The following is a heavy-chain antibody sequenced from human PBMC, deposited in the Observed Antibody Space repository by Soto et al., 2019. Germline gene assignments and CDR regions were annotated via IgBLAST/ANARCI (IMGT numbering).Heavy chain of an antibody. CDR1: GFTFSSYG. CDR3: AKLTYYYDSSGYFDY. CDR2: ISYDGSNK. V-gene: IGHV3-30*18. D-gene: IGHD3-22*01. Sequence: QVQLVESGGGVVQPGRSLRLSCAASGFTFSSYGMHWVRQAPGKGLEWVAVISYDGSNKYYADSVMGRFTISRDNSKNTLYLQMNSLRAEDTAVYYCAKLTYYYDSSGYFDYWGQGTLVTVSS. J-gene: IGHJ4*02.